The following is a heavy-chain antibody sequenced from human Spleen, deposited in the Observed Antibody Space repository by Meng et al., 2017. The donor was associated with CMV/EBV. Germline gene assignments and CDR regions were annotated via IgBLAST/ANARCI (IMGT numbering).Heavy chain of an antibody. CDR3: ARDLSGSRYPPRTYYGMDV. CDR1: GYTFMDYY. J-gene: IGHJ6*02. Sequence: ASVKVSCKASGYTFMDYYMHWVRQAPGQGLEWMGWINSNSGGTNYAQKFQGRVTMTRDTSINTAYMELSRLRFDDTAVYYCARDLSGSRYPPRTYYGMDVWGQGTTVTVSS. D-gene: IGHD1-26*01. CDR2: INSNSGGT. V-gene: IGHV1-2*02.